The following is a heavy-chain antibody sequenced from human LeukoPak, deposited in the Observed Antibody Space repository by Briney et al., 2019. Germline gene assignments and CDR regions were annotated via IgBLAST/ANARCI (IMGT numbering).Heavy chain of an antibody. V-gene: IGHV4-30-4*01. CDR2: MYYSGST. D-gene: IGHD3-22*01. J-gene: IGHJ5*02. Sequence: SQTLSLTCTVSGGSISSGDYYWSWIRQPPGKGLEWIAYMYYSGSTYYNPSLKSRVTMSADTSKNQLSLKLSSVTAADTAVYYCARPYYYDSSIDPWGQGILVTVSS. CDR1: GGSISSGDYY. CDR3: ARPYYYDSSIDP.